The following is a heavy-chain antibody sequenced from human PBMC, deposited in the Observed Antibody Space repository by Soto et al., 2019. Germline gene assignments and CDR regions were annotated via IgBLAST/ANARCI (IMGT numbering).Heavy chain of an antibody. V-gene: IGHV1-69*06. CDR3: ARGGPVLRYFDWLLKYYFDY. J-gene: IGHJ4*02. D-gene: IGHD3-9*01. CDR1: GGTFSSYA. CDR2: IIPIFGTA. Sequence: GASVKVSFKASGGTFSSYAISWLRQSPGQGLEWMGGIIPIFGTANYAQKFQGRVTITADKSTSTAYMELSSLRSEDTAVYYCARGGPVLRYFDWLLKYYFDYWGQGTLVTVSS.